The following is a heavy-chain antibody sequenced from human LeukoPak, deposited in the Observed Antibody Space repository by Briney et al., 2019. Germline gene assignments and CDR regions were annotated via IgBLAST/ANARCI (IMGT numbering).Heavy chain of an antibody. Sequence: SETLSLTCTVSGGSISSNIYYWGWFRQPPGKGLEWIGSIYYSGSTYYNPSLKSRFTISVDTSKNQFSLKLSSVTAADTAVYYCAREDMAQNMDVWGKGTTVTISS. D-gene: IGHD2-15*01. CDR3: AREDMAQNMDV. V-gene: IGHV4-39*02. CDR1: GGSISSNIYY. CDR2: IYYSGST. J-gene: IGHJ6*03.